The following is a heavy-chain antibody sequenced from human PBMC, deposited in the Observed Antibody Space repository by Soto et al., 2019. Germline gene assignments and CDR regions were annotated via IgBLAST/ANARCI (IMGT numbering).Heavy chain of an antibody. D-gene: IGHD1-26*01. CDR3: ASGVVGTTTCFDY. CDR1: GGSISSGGYY. Sequence: QVQLQESGPGLVQPSQNLSLTCTVSGGSISSGGYYWSWIRQHPGKGLEWIGYMYYTETSYYSPSLRSRVTIALDTSKNQFSLKLTSVTAADTAVYYCASGVVGTTTCFDYWGQGTLVTVSS. V-gene: IGHV4-31*03. CDR2: MYYTETS. J-gene: IGHJ4*02.